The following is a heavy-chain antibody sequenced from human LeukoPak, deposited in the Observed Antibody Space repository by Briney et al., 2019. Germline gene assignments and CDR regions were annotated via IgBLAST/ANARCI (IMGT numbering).Heavy chain of an antibody. Sequence: TLSLTCTVSGGSISSYYWSWIRQPAGKGLEWIGRIYTSGSTNYNPSLKSRVTMSVDTSKNQFSLKLSSVTAADTAVYYCARDEGIVGATYYYYYGMDVWGQGTTVTVSS. CDR3: ARDEGIVGATYYYYYGMDV. CDR1: GGSISSYY. CDR2: IYTSGST. D-gene: IGHD1-26*01. V-gene: IGHV4-4*07. J-gene: IGHJ6*02.